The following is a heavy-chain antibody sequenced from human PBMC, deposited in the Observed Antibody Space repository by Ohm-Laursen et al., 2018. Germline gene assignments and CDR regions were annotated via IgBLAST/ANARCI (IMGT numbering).Heavy chain of an antibody. CDR1: SGSISTYY. J-gene: IGHJ4*02. CDR3: ARSDYYDNVGFDS. V-gene: IGHV4-4*07. Sequence: GTLSLTCIVSSGSISTYYLNWIRQPAGKGLEWIGHIYPSGSTTYNPSLKSRVTMSEDTSKKQFSLKLNSVTAADTAVYYCARSDYYDNVGFDSWGQGTLVTVSS. CDR2: IYPSGST. D-gene: IGHD3-22*01.